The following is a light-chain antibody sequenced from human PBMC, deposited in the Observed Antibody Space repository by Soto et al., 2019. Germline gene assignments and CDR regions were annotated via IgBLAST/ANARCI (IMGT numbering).Light chain of an antibody. CDR1: QTVSSY. CDR2: GAS. Sequence: ENLLTQSPGTLSLSPGERATLSCRASQTVSSYLTWYQQRPGQAPRLLIYGASKRATGIPDRFSGSGSGTDFPLTISRLEPEDFALYYCQQYGTSPITFGQGTRLEIK. CDR3: QQYGTSPIT. V-gene: IGKV3-20*01. J-gene: IGKJ5*01.